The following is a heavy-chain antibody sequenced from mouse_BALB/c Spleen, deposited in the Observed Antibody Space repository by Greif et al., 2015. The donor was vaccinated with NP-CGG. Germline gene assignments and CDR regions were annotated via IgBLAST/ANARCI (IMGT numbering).Heavy chain of an antibody. CDR3: ARLVYYFDY. V-gene: IGHV1-7*01. CDR2: INPSTGYT. J-gene: IGHJ2*01. CDR1: GYTFTSYW. Sequence: VQLVESGAELAKPGASVKMSCKTSGYTFTSYWMHWVKQRPGQGLEWIGYINPSTGYTEYNQKFKDKATLTADKSSSTAYMQLSSLTSEDSAVYYCARLVYYFDYWGQGTTLTVSS.